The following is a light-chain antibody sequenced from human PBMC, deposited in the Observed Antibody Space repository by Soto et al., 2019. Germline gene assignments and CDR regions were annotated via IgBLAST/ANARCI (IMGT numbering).Light chain of an antibody. J-gene: IGKJ4*01. CDR2: AAS. V-gene: IGKV1-27*01. Sequence: DLQMTQSPSSLSASVGDRVTITCRASQGISNYLAWYQQKPGKVPKLLIYAASTLQSGVPSRFSGSGSGTDFTLTISSLQPEDVATYYCQKYNSDPPLTFGGGTKVEIK. CDR3: QKYNSDPPLT. CDR1: QGISNY.